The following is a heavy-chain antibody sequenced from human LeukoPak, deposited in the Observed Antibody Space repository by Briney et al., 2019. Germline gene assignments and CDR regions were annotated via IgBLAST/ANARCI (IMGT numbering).Heavy chain of an antibody. V-gene: IGHV3-9*01. CDR2: ISGNSGSI. J-gene: IGHJ4*02. D-gene: IGHD3-22*01. CDR1: GFTFDDYA. Sequence: GGSLRLSCAASGFTFDDYAMHWVRQAPGKGLEWVSGISGNSGSIGYADSVKGRFTISRDNAKNSLYLQMNSLRAEDTALYYCAKDGGGWGYDSSGLFDYWGQGTLVTVSS. CDR3: AKDGGGWGYDSSGLFDY.